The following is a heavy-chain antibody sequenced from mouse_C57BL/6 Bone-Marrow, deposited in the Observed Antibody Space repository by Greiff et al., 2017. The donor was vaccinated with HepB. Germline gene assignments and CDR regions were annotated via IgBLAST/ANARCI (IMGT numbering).Heavy chain of an antibody. J-gene: IGHJ2*01. D-gene: IGHD1-1*01. V-gene: IGHV5-4*01. Sequence: EVQLVESGGGLVKPGGSLKLSCAASGFTFSSYAMSWVRQTPEKRLEWVANISDGGSYTYYPDNVKGRFTISRDNAKNNLYLQMSHLKSEDTAMYYCARVITTVVIHFGYWGQGTTLTVSS. CDR1: GFTFSSYA. CDR3: ARVITTVVIHFGY. CDR2: ISDGGSYT.